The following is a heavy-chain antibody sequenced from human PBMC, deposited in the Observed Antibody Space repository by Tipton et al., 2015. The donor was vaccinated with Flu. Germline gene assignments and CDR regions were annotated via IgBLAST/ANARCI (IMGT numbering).Heavy chain of an antibody. Sequence: SLRLSCAASGFTFSSYGMHWVRQAPGKGLEWVAVIWYDGSNKYYADSVKGRFTISRDNSKNTLYLQMNSLRAEDTAVYYCASEGYYDSSGYYLYFQHWGQGTLVTVSS. J-gene: IGHJ1*01. CDR2: IWYDGSNK. CDR3: ASEGYYDSSGYYLYFQH. V-gene: IGHV3-33*01. D-gene: IGHD3-22*01. CDR1: GFTFSSYG.